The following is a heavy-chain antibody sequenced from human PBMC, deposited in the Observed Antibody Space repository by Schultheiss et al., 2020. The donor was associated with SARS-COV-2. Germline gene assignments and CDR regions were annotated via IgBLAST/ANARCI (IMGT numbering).Heavy chain of an antibody. CDR2: IYVDDST. J-gene: IGHJ4*02. CDR1: GFTFSNAW. Sequence: GGSLRLSCAASGFTFSNAWMNWVRQTPEKGLEWVSVIYVDDSTYYADSVRGRFTVSRDNAKNTLYLQMNSLRAEDTAMYYCAKPVNYWGQGTLVTVSS. CDR3: AKPVNY. V-gene: IGHV3-53*05.